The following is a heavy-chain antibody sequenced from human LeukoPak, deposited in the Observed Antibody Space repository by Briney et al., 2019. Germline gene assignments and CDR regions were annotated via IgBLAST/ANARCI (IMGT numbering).Heavy chain of an antibody. Sequence: PSETLSLTCTVSGVSISTYYWSWIRQPPGKGLEWIGYIDYSGSTKNPSLKSRDSISVDTSKNQFSLKLSSVTAADTAVYLCARHGSAYSFDYWGQGTLVTVSS. J-gene: IGHJ4*02. D-gene: IGHD6-25*01. CDR1: GVSISTYY. CDR3: ARHGSAYSFDY. CDR2: IDYSGST. V-gene: IGHV4-59*08.